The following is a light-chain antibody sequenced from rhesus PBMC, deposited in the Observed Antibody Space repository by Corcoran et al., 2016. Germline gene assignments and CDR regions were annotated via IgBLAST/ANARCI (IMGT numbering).Light chain of an antibody. CDR2: GAS. CDR1: QSVSTY. J-gene: IGKJ3*01. CDR3: HQYSNWPFT. Sequence: EIVMTQSPATLSLSPGERATLSCRASQSVSTYVAWYQQNPEQPPSLLIYGASSRATGIPDRCSGSGSGTDFTLTISSLEPEDFAVFYCHQYSNWPFTFGPGTKLDIK. V-gene: IGKV3S9*01.